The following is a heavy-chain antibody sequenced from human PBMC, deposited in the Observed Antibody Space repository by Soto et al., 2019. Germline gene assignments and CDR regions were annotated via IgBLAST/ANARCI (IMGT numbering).Heavy chain of an antibody. D-gene: IGHD6-19*01. CDR3: ARVRGQWLVYIDY. CDR1: GGSISSGGDY. J-gene: IGHJ4*02. CDR2: IYYSGST. V-gene: IGHV4-31*03. Sequence: QVQLQESGPGLVKPSQTLSLTCTVSGGSISSGGDYWSWIRQHPGKGLEWIGYIYYSGSTYYNPSLKSRVTISVDTSKNQFSLKLSSVTAADTSVYYCARVRGQWLVYIDYWGQGTLVTVSS.